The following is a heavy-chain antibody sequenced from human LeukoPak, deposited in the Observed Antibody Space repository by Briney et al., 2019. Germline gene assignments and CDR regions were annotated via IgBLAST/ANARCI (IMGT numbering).Heavy chain of an antibody. Sequence: SGPTLVNPTQTLTLTCTFSGFSLSTSGGGVGWIRQPPGKALEWLALIYWNDDKRYSPSLKSRLTITKDISKNQVVLTMTNMDPVDTATYYCAHRMRGGMVRGAYFDYWGQGTLVTVSS. V-gene: IGHV2-5*01. CDR2: IYWNDDK. CDR3: AHRMRGGMVRGAYFDY. J-gene: IGHJ4*02. D-gene: IGHD3-10*01. CDR1: GFSLSTSGGG.